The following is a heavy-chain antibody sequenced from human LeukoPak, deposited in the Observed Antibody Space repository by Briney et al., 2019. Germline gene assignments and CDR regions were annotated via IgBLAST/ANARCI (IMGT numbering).Heavy chain of an antibody. J-gene: IGHJ5*02. Sequence: PSETLSLTCTVSGGSISSSSYYWGWIRQPPGKGLEWIGSIYYSGNTYYYPSLKSRVTISVDTSKNQFSLKLSSVTAADTAVYFCARGRNYGSGSYRRDNWFDPWGQGTLVTVSS. CDR2: IYYSGNT. D-gene: IGHD3-10*01. V-gene: IGHV4-39*01. CDR3: ARGRNYGSGSYRRDNWFDP. CDR1: GGSISSSSYY.